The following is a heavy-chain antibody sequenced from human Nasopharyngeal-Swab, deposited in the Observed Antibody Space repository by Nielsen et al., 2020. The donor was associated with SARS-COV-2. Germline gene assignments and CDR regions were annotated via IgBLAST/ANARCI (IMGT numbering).Heavy chain of an antibody. D-gene: IGHD3-22*01. Sequence: WVPHAPGHGLVWLGIINPSGGSTSYAQKFQGRVTMTRDTSTSTVYMELSSLRSEDTAVYYCAREDYYDSSGYPPYYYYGMDVWGQGTTVTVSS. CDR2: INPSGGST. J-gene: IGHJ6*02. CDR3: AREDYYDSSGYPPYYYYGMDV. V-gene: IGHV1-46*01.